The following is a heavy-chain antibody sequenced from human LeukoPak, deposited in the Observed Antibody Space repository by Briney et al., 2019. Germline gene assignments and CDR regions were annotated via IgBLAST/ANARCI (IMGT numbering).Heavy chain of an antibody. J-gene: IGHJ4*02. V-gene: IGHV4-61*02. CDR2: IYTSGST. Sequence: SQTLSLTCSVSGGSISSCNYYWSWIRQPAGKGLEWIGRIYTSGSTNYNPSLKSRVTISVDTSKNQFSLKLSSVTAADTAVYYCARGGYYGSASHFDNWGQGTLVTVSS. CDR1: GGSISSCNYY. CDR3: ARGGYYGSASHFDN. D-gene: IGHD3-10*01.